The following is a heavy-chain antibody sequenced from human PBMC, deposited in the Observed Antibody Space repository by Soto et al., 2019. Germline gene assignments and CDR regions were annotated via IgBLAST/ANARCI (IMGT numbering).Heavy chain of an antibody. J-gene: IGHJ6*03. Sequence: EVQLLESGGGLVQPGGSLRLSCAASGFTFSSYAMSWVRQAPGKGLEWVSAISGSGGSTYYADSVKGRFTISRDNSKNTLYLQMNSLRGEDTAVYYCAKEGYDFWSGYYRYYYYYYMDVWGKGTTVTVSS. V-gene: IGHV3-23*01. CDR1: GFTFSSYA. CDR2: ISGSGGST. CDR3: AKEGYDFWSGYYRYYYYYYMDV. D-gene: IGHD3-3*01.